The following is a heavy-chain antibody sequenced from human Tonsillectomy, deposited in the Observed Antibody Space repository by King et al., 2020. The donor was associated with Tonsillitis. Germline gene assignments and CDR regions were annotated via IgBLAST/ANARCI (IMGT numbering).Heavy chain of an antibody. D-gene: IGHD2-21*02. CDR1: GFTFSSYA. CDR3: AKDLVVVTAIPGNYFDY. V-gene: IGHV3-23*04. Sequence: VQLVESGGVLVQTGGSLRLSCAASGFTFSSYAMSWVRQAPGKGLEWVSAISGSGGTPYYADSVKGRFTISRDNSKNTLYLQMNSLRDEDTAVYYCAKDLVVVTAIPGNYFDYWGQGPLVTVSS. J-gene: IGHJ4*02. CDR2: ISGSGGTP.